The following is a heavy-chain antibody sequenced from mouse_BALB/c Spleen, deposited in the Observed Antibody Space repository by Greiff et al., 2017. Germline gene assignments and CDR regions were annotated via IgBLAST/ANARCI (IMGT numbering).Heavy chain of an antibody. CDR3: ARERGYDRAVFAY. CDR2: ISTYYGDA. V-gene: IGHV1S137*01. J-gene: IGHJ3*01. D-gene: IGHD2-14*01. Sequence: QVQLQQSGAELVRPGVSVKLSCKGSGYPFTDYAMHWVKQSHAKILEWIGVISTYYGDASYNQKFKGKATMTVDKSSSTAYMELARLTSEDSAIYYCARERGYDRAVFAYGGQGTLVTVSA. CDR1: GYPFTDYA.